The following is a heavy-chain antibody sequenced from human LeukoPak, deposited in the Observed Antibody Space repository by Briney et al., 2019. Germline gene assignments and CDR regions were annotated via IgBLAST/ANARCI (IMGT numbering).Heavy chain of an antibody. J-gene: IGHJ5*02. CDR3: ARQEKLYYDILTGYSPGVDWFDP. CDR1: GGSISSSHW. Sequence: MSSETLSLTCAVSGGSISSSHWWNWVRQPPGKGLEWIGEINHSGSTNYNPSLKSRVTISVDTSKNQFSLKLSSVTAADTAVYYCARQEKLYYDILTGYSPGVDWFDPWGQGTLVTVSS. CDR2: INHSGST. D-gene: IGHD3-9*01. V-gene: IGHV4-4*02.